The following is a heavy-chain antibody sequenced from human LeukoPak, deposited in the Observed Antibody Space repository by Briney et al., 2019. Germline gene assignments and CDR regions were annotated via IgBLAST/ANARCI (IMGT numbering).Heavy chain of an antibody. Sequence: SETLSLTCAVSGGSISSSNWWSWVRQPPGKGLEWIGEIYHSGSTNYNPSLKSRVTISVDTSKNQFSLKLSSVTAADTAVYYCARLRFWRVDNWFDPWGQGTLVTVSS. D-gene: IGHD3-3*01. CDR2: IYHSGST. CDR3: ARLRFWRVDNWFDP. CDR1: GGSISSSNW. V-gene: IGHV4-4*02. J-gene: IGHJ5*02.